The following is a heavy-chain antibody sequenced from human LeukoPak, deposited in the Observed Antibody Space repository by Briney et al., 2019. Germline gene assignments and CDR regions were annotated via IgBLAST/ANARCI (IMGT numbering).Heavy chain of an antibody. CDR3: ARAYYDSSGYYFDY. Sequence: GGSLRLSCAASGFTFDDYGMSWVRQAPGKGLEWVSGINWNGGSTGYADSVKGRFTISRDNAENSLYLQMNSLRAEDTALYYCARAYYDSSGYYFDYWGQGTLVTVSS. CDR2: INWNGGST. V-gene: IGHV3-20*04. CDR1: GFTFDDYG. J-gene: IGHJ4*02. D-gene: IGHD3-22*01.